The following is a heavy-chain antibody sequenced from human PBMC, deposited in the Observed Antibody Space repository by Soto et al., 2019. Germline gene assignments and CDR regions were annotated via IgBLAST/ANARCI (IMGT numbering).Heavy chain of an antibody. CDR1: GFTFSTCA. V-gene: IGHV3-23*01. CDR3: AKGSSTSYYSGLDY. D-gene: IGHD2-2*01. J-gene: IGHJ4*02. CDR2: ISSTGDNT. Sequence: PGGSLRLSCAASGFTFSTCAMSWVRQAPGKGLEWVSVISSTGDNTYYAGSVKGRFTISRDNSKNTLYLQMNSLRAEDTAIYYCAKGSSTSYYSGLDYWGQGSLVTVSS.